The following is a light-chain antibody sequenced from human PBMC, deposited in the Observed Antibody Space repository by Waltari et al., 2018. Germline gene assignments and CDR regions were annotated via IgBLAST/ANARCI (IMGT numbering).Light chain of an antibody. CDR1: QSISRY. Sequence: EIIVTYSHATLFSSRESSATLPCRASQSISRYLAWYQHKPGQAPRLLIYDASSRATGIPDRFSGSGSGTDFSLTISRLEPEDFAVYYCQKYGTLPATFGQGTKVEIK. J-gene: IGKJ1*01. V-gene: IGKV3-20*01. CDR2: DAS. CDR3: QKYGTLPAT.